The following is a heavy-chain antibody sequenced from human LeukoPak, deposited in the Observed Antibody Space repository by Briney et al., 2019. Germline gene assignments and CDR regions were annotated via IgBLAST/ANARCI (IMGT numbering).Heavy chain of an antibody. CDR2: INPNSDGT. CDR1: GYTFTAYY. D-gene: IGHD3-22*01. CDR3: ARSPGYYDSSGPDY. J-gene: IGHJ4*02. Sequence: ASVKVSCKASGYTFTAYYMHWVRQAPGQGLEWMGWINPNSDGTKFPQKFQGRVTMTRDTSTSTVYMELSSLRSEDTAVYYCARSPGYYDSSGPDYWGQGTLVTVSS. V-gene: IGHV1-2*02.